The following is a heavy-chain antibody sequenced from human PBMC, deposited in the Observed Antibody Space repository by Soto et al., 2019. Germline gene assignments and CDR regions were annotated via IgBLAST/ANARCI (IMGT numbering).Heavy chain of an antibody. CDR3: VGGQYYFDY. CDR2: ISYDGSDK. V-gene: IGHV3-30*03. J-gene: IGHJ4*02. Sequence: QVQLVESGGGVVQPGRSLRLSCAASGFPFTSYGMHWVREGPDKGLEWVAIISYDGSDKYYADSVKGRFTISRDNSKNALYLQRNGLRPEETALYYCVGGQYYFDYRGQGTLVIGSS. D-gene: IGHD3-16*01. CDR1: GFPFTSYG.